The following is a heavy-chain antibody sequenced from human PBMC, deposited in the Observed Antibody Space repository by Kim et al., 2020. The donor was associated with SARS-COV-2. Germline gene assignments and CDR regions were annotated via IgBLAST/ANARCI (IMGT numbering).Heavy chain of an antibody. Sequence: QGRVTMTRDTSTSTVYMELSSLRSEDTAVYYCARNQSGIVVVPAANWFDPWGQGTLVTVSS. V-gene: IGHV1-46*01. J-gene: IGHJ5*02. D-gene: IGHD2-2*01. CDR3: ARNQSGIVVVPAANWFDP.